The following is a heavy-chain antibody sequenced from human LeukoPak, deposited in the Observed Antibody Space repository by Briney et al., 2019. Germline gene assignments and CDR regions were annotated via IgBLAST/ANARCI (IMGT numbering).Heavy chain of an antibody. CDR2: INHSGST. CDR1: GGSFSGYY. J-gene: IGHJ4*02. V-gene: IGHV4-34*01. D-gene: IGHD3-22*01. Sequence: SETLSLTCAVSGGSFSGYYWSWIRQPPGKGLEWIGEINHSGSTNYNPSLKSRVTISVDTSKNQFSLKLSSVTAADTAVYYCARVYYYDSSGYYPYWGQGTLVTVSS. CDR3: ARVYYYDSSGYYPY.